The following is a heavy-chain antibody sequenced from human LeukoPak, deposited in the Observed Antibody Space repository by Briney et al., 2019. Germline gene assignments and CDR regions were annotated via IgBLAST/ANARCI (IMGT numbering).Heavy chain of an antibody. CDR1: GGSFSAYY. Sequence: SETLSLTCAVYGGSFSAYYWSWIRQPPGKGLEWIGEINHSGSTNYNPSLKSRVTISVDTSKNQFSLKLSSVTAADTAVYYCARGAVITMVRGVIPPYWYFDLWGRGTLVTVSS. V-gene: IGHV4-34*01. J-gene: IGHJ2*01. CDR2: INHSGST. CDR3: ARGAVITMVRGVIPPYWYFDL. D-gene: IGHD3-10*01.